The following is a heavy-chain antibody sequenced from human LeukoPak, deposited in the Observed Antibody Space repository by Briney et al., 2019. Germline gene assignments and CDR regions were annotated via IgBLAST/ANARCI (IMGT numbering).Heavy chain of an antibody. J-gene: IGHJ4*02. Sequence: ASVKVSCKVSGYTLTELSMHWVRQAPGKGLEWMGGFDPEDGETIYAQKFQGRVTMTEDTSTDTAYMELSSLRSEDTAVYYCARASMYYSDTSGRNNYFDYWGQGTLVTVTS. V-gene: IGHV1-24*01. CDR1: GYTLTELS. CDR3: ARASMYYSDTSGRNNYFDY. D-gene: IGHD3-22*01. CDR2: FDPEDGET.